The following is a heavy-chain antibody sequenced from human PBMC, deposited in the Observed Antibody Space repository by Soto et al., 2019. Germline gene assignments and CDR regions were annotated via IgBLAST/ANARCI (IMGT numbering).Heavy chain of an antibody. CDR3: ASLGSDIVVVPAANDAFDI. CDR1: GFTFSRYG. V-gene: IGHV3-48*01. D-gene: IGHD2-2*01. J-gene: IGHJ3*02. CDR2: ISSSSSTI. Sequence: GGSLRLSCAASGFTFSRYGMNWVRQAPGKGLEWVSYISSSSSTIYYADSVKGRFTISRDNAKNSLYLQMNSLRAEDSAVYYCASLGSDIVVVPAANDAFDIWGQGTMVTVSS.